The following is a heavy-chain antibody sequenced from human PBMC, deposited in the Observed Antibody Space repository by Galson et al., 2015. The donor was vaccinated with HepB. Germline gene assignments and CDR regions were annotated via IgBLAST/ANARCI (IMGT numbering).Heavy chain of an antibody. CDR1: GFSFSSFG. CDR3: ARENDYGEHQGDHFVY. V-gene: IGHV3-33*01. Sequence: SLRLSCAVSGFSFSSFGMHWIRQAPGKGLEWVAVIWYDGTNKYYSVSVKGRFTICRDDSKNTLYLQMNSLRAEDTAVYYCARENDYGEHQGDHFVYWGQGTLVSVSS. J-gene: IGHJ4*02. D-gene: IGHD4-17*01. CDR2: IWYDGTNK.